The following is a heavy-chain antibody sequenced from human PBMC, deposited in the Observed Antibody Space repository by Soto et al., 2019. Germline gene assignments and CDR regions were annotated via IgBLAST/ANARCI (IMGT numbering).Heavy chain of an antibody. CDR2: ISYDGSNP. CDR3: ARISRYCSGGDCHA. CDR1: GVSFNSYD. V-gene: IGHV3-30*03. D-gene: IGHD2-15*01. J-gene: IGHJ5*02. Sequence: QAHLVESGGGVVQPGTSLRLSCVASGVSFNSYDMHWVRQAPGKGPEWVAIISYDGSNPYYSDSVRGRFTISRDNSKDTLYLQMHSLRSEDTAIYYCARISRYCSGGDCHAWGQGTQVTVSS.